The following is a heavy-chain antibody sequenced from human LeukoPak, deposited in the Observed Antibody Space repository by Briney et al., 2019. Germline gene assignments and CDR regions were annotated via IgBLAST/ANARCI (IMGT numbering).Heavy chain of an antibody. V-gene: IGHV3-7*01. Sequence: GGSLRLSCAASGFTFSSYEMNWVRQAPGKGLEWVANIKQDGSEKYCVDSVKGRFTISRDNAKNSLYLQMNSLRAEDTAVYYCARDSAWIQLWFWDYWGQGTLVTVSS. J-gene: IGHJ4*02. CDR3: ARDSAWIQLWFWDY. CDR2: IKQDGSEK. CDR1: GFTFSSYE. D-gene: IGHD5-18*01.